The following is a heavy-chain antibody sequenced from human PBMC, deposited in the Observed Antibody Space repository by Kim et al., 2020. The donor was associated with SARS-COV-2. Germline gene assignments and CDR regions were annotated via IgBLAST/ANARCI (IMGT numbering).Heavy chain of an antibody. CDR3: ARDMDPTVYDY. Sequence: KTQYSQKFQGRVTITRDTSANTAYMELRRLITKDTAIYYCARDMDPTVYDYWGQGTLVTVSS. D-gene: IGHD4-4*01. V-gene: IGHV1-3*01. J-gene: IGHJ4*02. CDR2: KT.